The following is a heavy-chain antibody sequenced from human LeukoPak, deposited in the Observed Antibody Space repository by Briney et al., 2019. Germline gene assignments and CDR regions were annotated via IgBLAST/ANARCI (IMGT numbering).Heavy chain of an antibody. V-gene: IGHV6-1*01. Sequence: SQTLSLTCAISGDSVSSNSVTWNWIRQSPSRGLEWLGRTYYRSTWYNDYAVSMKGRITINPDTSKSQFSLQLNSVAPEDTAIYYCARSISGWANFDYWGQGTLVTVSS. CDR1: GDSVSSNSVT. J-gene: IGHJ4*02. CDR3: ARSISGWANFDY. D-gene: IGHD6-25*01. CDR2: TYYRSTWYN.